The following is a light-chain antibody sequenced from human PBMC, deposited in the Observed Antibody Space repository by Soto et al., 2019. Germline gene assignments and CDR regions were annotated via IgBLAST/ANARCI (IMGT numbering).Light chain of an antibody. CDR1: QSISSW. CDR2: DAS. V-gene: IGKV1-5*01. J-gene: IGKJ1*01. CDR3: QQYYSYPRT. Sequence: IQMTQSPSSLSASVGDSITITCRASQSISSWLAWYQQKPGKAPKLLIYDASSLESGVPSRFSGSGSGTEFTLTISCLQSEDFATYYCQQYYSYPRTFGQGTKVDIK.